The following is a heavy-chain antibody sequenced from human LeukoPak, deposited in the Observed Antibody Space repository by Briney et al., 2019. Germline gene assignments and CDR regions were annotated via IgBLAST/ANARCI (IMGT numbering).Heavy chain of an antibody. CDR1: GGSISSYY. D-gene: IGHD3-10*01. Sequence: SETLSLTCTVSGGSISSYYWSWIRQPPGKGLEWIGYIYYSGSTNYSPSLKSRVTISVDTSKNQFSLKLSSVTAADTAVYYCATDVRGVTDAFDIWGQGTMVTASS. CDR2: IYYSGST. J-gene: IGHJ3*02. CDR3: ATDVRGVTDAFDI. V-gene: IGHV4-59*01.